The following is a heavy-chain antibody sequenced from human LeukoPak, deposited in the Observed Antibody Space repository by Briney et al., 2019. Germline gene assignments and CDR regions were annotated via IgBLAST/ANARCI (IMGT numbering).Heavy chain of an antibody. D-gene: IGHD6-19*01. CDR1: GGSISSSNW. V-gene: IGHV4-4*02. Sequence: SGTLSLTCAVSGGSISSSNWWSWVRQPPGKGLEWIGEIYHSGSINYNPSLKSRVTISVDKSKNQFSLKLSSVTAADTAVYYCARGPIAVAGSDEAFDIWGQGTMVTVSS. J-gene: IGHJ3*02. CDR3: ARGPIAVAGSDEAFDI. CDR2: IYHSGSI.